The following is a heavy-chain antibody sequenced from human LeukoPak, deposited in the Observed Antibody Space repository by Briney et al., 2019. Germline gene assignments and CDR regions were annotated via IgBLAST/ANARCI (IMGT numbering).Heavy chain of an antibody. D-gene: IGHD6-19*01. V-gene: IGHV4-59*01. CDR3: ARHPHRIAVAGTNYFDY. CDR1: GGSISSFR. Sequence: SETLSLTCTVSGGSISSFRWNWIRQPPGKGLEWIGSIDYSGSTNYNPSLKSRVTVSVDSSKNQFSLKLTSVTAADTAVYYCARHPHRIAVAGTNYFDYWGQGTLVTVSS. CDR2: IDYSGST. J-gene: IGHJ4*02.